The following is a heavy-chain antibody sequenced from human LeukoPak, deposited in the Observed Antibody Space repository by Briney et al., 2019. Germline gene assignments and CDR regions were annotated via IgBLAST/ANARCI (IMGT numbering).Heavy chain of an antibody. J-gene: IGHJ4*02. V-gene: IGHV1-2*02. CDR3: ARGKLRGWLQSNEGFDY. Sequence: GASVKVSCKASGYTFTGYYMHWVRQAPGQGLEWMGWINPNSGGTNYAQKFQGRVTMTRDTSISTAYMELSRLRSDDTAVYYCARGKLRGWLQSNEGFDYWGQGTLVTVSS. CDR1: GYTFTGYY. CDR2: INPNSGGT. D-gene: IGHD5-24*01.